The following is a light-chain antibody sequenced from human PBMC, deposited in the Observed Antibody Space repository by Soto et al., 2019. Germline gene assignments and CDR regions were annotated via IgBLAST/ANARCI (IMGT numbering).Light chain of an antibody. CDR2: DAS. CDR3: QQYNSYSWT. Sequence: DIQMTQSPSSLSASTGDRVTITCRASQGISSYLAWYQQKPGKAPKLLIYDASSLESGVPSRFSGSGSGTEFTLTISSLQPDDFATYYCQQYNSYSWTFGQGT. V-gene: IGKV1-5*01. CDR1: QGISSY. J-gene: IGKJ1*01.